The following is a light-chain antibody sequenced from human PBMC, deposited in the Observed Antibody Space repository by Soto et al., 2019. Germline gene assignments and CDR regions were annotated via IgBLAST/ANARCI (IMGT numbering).Light chain of an antibody. CDR1: QSLSSNS. V-gene: IGKV3-20*01. Sequence: EIVLTQSPGTLSLSPGERATLSCRASQSLSSNSFAWYQQKPGQAPRLLVYDASSRATGIPDRFSGSGSGTVFTLTISRLEPEDFAVYYCQQFAGSPPLTFGGGTKVEIK. CDR2: DAS. CDR3: QQFAGSPPLT. J-gene: IGKJ4*01.